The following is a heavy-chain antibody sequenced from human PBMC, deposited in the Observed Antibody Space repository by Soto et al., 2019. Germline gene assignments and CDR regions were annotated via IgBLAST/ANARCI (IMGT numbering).Heavy chain of an antibody. Sequence: SETLSLTXTVSGGSINTFYWSWVRQPAGKGLEWIGRIFSSGSTSFNPSLESRVAMSVDTSKNHFSLNLSSVTAADMAVYYCARAGSYSAYNFAHGIQLWSFDFWGQGALVTVSS. D-gene: IGHD5-12*01. CDR3: ARAGSYSAYNFAHGIQLWSFDF. V-gene: IGHV4-4*07. CDR1: GGSINTFY. CDR2: IFSSGST. J-gene: IGHJ4*02.